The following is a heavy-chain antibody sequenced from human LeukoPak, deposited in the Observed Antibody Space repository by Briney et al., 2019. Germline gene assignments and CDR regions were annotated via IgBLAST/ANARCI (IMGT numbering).Heavy chain of an antibody. D-gene: IGHD2-2*01. CDR3: ARDMVPAAPHYDAFDI. CDR1: GFTFSSYW. CDR2: IKQDGSEK. J-gene: IGHJ3*02. V-gene: IGHV3-7*01. Sequence: GGSLRLSCAASGFTFSSYWMSWVRQAPGKGLEWVANIKQDGSEKYYVDSVKGRFTISRDNAKNSLYLQMNSLRAEDTAVYYCARDMVPAAPHYDAFDIWGQGTMVTVSS.